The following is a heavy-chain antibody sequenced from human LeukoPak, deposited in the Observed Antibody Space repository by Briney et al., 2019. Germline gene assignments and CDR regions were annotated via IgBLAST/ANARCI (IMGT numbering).Heavy chain of an antibody. CDR2: INHSGST. CDR3: ARAQGYYDSSGYSYYYYGMDV. CDR1: GGSFSGYY. V-gene: IGHV4-34*01. J-gene: IGHJ6*02. Sequence: SETLSLTCAVYGGSFSGYYWSWIRQPPGKGLEWIGEINHSGSTNYNPSLKSRVTISVDTSKNQFSLKLSSVTAADTAVYYCARAQGYYDSSGYSYYYYGMDVWGQGTTVTVSS. D-gene: IGHD3-22*01.